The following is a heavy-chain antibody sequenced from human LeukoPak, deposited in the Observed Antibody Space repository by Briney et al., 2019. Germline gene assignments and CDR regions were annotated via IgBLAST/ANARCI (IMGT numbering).Heavy chain of an antibody. CDR2: ISSSSSYI. J-gene: IGHJ1*01. CDR3: ARGSTTTLARYFQH. CDR1: GFTFSSYS. Sequence: PGGSLRLSCAASGFTFSSYSMNWVRQAPGKGLEWVSSISSSSSYIYYADSVKGRFTISRDNAKNSLYLQMNSLRAEDTAVYYCARGSTTTLARYFQHWGQGTLVTVSS. V-gene: IGHV3-21*01. D-gene: IGHD2-2*01.